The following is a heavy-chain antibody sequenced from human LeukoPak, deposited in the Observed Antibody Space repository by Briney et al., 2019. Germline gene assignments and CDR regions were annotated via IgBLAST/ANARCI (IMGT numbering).Heavy chain of an antibody. Sequence: GGSLRLSCAASGFTVTTNYMSWVRQAPGKGLEWVSFIYSGGSTYYADSVKGRFTISRDNSKNTLYLQMNSLRAEDTAVYYCANLDVGIVGVPFDYWGQGTLVTVSS. D-gene: IGHD1-26*01. V-gene: IGHV3-66*01. CDR3: ANLDVGIVGVPFDY. J-gene: IGHJ4*02. CDR2: IYSGGST. CDR1: GFTVTTNY.